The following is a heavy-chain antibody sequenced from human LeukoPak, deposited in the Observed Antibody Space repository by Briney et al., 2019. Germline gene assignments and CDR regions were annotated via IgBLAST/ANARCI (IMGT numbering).Heavy chain of an antibody. J-gene: IGHJ5*02. V-gene: IGHV1-8*01. CDR1: GYTFTSYD. D-gene: IGHD3-10*01. CDR3: ARGLYYYGSGSYNSRKFDP. CDR2: MNPNSGNT. Sequence: ASVKVSCKASGYTFTSYDINWVRQATGQGLEWMGWMNPNSGNTGYAQKFQGRVTMTRNTSISTAYMELSSLRSEDTAVYYCARGLYYYGSGSYNSRKFDPWGQGTLVTVSS.